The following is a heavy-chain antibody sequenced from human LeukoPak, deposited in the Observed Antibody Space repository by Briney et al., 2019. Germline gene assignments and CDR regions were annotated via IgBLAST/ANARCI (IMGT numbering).Heavy chain of an antibody. CDR3: AKGRGYSGSDPWIFDF. D-gene: IGHD5-12*01. V-gene: IGHV3-23*01. CDR1: GFTFSSYA. Sequence: GGSLRLSCAASGFTFSSYAMSWVRQAPGKGLEWVSVFSASGGSTYYADSVKGRFTISRDNSKNTLYLQMNSLRTEDTAVYYCAKGRGYSGSDPWIFDFWGQGSVVTVSS. CDR2: FSASGGST. J-gene: IGHJ4*02.